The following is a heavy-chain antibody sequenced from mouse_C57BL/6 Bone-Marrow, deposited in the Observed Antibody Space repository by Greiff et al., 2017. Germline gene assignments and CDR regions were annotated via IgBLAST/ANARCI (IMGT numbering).Heavy chain of an antibody. D-gene: IGHD4-1*01. CDR3: ARLWDGAWFAY. V-gene: IGHV5-12*01. Sequence: EVILVESGGGLVQPGGSLKLSCAASGFTFSDYYMYWVRQTPEKRLEWVAYISNGGGSTYYPDTVKGRFTISRDNAKNTLYLQMSRLKSEDTAMYYCARLWDGAWFAYWGQGTLVTVSA. CDR2: ISNGGGST. CDR1: GFTFSDYY. J-gene: IGHJ3*01.